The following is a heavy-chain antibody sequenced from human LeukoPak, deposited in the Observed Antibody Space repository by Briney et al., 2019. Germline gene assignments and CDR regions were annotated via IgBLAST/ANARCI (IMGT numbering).Heavy chain of an antibody. CDR3: ARDPNGDYIGAFDM. Sequence: PGGSLRLSCAASGFTFNTYGMHWVRRAPGKGLEWVAVISYDGSNKYYADSVKGRFTISRDNSKNSLYLQMNSLRAEDTAVYYCARDPNGDYIGAFDMCGQGTKVTVSS. CDR2: ISYDGSNK. V-gene: IGHV3-30*03. CDR1: GFTFNTYG. D-gene: IGHD4-17*01. J-gene: IGHJ3*02.